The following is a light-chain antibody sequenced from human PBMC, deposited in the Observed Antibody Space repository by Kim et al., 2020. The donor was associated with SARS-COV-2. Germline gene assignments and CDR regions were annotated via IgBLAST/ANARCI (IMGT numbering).Light chain of an antibody. CDR2: AAS. Sequence: ASVGDRVTITCRASQDISSYLAWFQQKPGKAPKSLIYAASRLQSGAPSRFSGAGSGTDFTLTISTLQAEDSGTYYCQQYSGYPRTFGQGTKVDSK. V-gene: IGKV1-16*01. J-gene: IGKJ1*01. CDR3: QQYSGYPRT. CDR1: QDISSY.